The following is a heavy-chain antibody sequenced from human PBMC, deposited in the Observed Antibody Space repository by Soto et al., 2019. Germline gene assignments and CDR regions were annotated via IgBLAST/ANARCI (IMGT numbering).Heavy chain of an antibody. J-gene: IGHJ4*02. CDR3: ATVSASNFDY. CDR1: GYTFTGYY. Sequence: ASVKVSCKASGYTFTGYYMHWVRQAPGQGLEWMGGIILIFGTANYAQKFQGRVTITADESTSTAYMELSSLRSEDTAVYYCATVSASNFDYWGQGTLVTVSS. CDR2: IILIFGTA. V-gene: IGHV1-69*13.